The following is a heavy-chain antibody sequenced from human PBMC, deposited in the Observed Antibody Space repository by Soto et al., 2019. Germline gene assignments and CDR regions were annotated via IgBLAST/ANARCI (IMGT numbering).Heavy chain of an antibody. J-gene: IGHJ4*02. CDR3: ARTYSSSWSPFDY. CDR2: INQSGST. D-gene: IGHD6-13*01. V-gene: IGHV4-34*01. Sequence: SETLSLTCAVYGGSFSCYYWSWIRQPPGKGLEWIGEINQSGSTNYNPSLKSRVTISVDTSKNQFSLKLSSVTAADTAVYYCARTYSSSWSPFDYWGQGTLVTVSS. CDR1: GGSFSCYY.